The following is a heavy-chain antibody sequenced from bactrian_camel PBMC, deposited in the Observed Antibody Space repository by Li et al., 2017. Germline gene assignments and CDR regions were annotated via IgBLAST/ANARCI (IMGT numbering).Heavy chain of an antibody. V-gene: IGHV3S53*01. Sequence: HVQLVESGGGSVQTGGSLRLSCAASTHTITTCIRDWYRQAPGQERELVASITYDGITYYSDSVKGRATISQDIAKNMVYLQLNSLKPEDTARYYCAAPPLGTGHPFVTFDYWGQGTQVTVS. CDR3: AAPPLGTGHPFVTFDY. J-gene: IGHJ6*01. CDR1: THTITTCI. D-gene: IGHD8*01. CDR2: ITYDGIT.